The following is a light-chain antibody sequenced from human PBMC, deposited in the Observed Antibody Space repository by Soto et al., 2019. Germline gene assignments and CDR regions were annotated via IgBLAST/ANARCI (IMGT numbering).Light chain of an antibody. Sequence: SYELTQPPSVSVAPGKTARITCGRNNIGSKSVHWYQQKPGQAPVLVIYYDSDRPSGIPERFSGSNSGNTATLTISRVEAGDEADYYCQVWDSSSDHPRVFGGGTKVTVL. CDR3: QVWDSSSDHPRV. CDR1: NIGSKS. CDR2: YDS. J-gene: IGLJ3*02. V-gene: IGLV3-21*04.